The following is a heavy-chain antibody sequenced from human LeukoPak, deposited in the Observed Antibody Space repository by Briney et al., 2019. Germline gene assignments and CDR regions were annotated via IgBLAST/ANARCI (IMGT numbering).Heavy chain of an antibody. Sequence: ASVKVSCKASGYTFTGSYMHWVRQAPGQGLEWMGWINLNSGGTNYAQKFQVRVTMTRDTSISTAYMELSRLRSDDTAVYYCASVESTRTYYYYYYMDVWGKGTTVTISS. CDR1: GYTFTGSY. V-gene: IGHV1-2*02. CDR3: ASVESTRTYYYYYYMDV. J-gene: IGHJ6*03. CDR2: INLNSGGT. D-gene: IGHD2-15*01.